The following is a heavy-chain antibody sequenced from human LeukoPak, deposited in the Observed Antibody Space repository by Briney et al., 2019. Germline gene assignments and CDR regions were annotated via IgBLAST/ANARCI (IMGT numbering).Heavy chain of an antibody. CDR1: GGSISSYY. CDR3: ATRERQLVGHFDY. V-gene: IGHV4-59*12. J-gene: IGHJ4*02. Sequence: PSQTLSLTCAVSGGSISSYYWSWIRQPPGKGLEWIGYIYYSGSTNYNPSLKSRVTISVDTSKNQFSLKLSSVTAADTAVYYCATRERQLVGHFDYWGQGTLVTVSS. CDR2: IYYSGST. D-gene: IGHD6-6*01.